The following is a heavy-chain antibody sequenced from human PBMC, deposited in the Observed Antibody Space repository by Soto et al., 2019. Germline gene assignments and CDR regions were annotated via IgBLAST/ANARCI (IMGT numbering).Heavy chain of an antibody. V-gene: IGHV1-46*01. CDR3: ARDFEVVAATVSYYYYGMDV. D-gene: IGHD2-15*01. Sequence: ASVKVSCKASGYTFTSYYMHWVRQAPGQGLEWMGIINPSGGSTSYAQKFQGRVTMTRDTSTSTVYMELSSLRSEDTAVYYCARDFEVVAATVSYYYYGMDVWGQGTTVTVSS. CDR1: GYTFTSYY. CDR2: INPSGGST. J-gene: IGHJ6*02.